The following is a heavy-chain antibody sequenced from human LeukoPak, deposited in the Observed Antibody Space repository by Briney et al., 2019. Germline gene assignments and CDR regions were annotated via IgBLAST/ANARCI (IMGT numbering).Heavy chain of an antibody. Sequence: PGGSLRLSCAASGFTFSDYNMRWIRQAPGKGLEWGSCISPNGVITYYADSVKGRFSISRDNYKGTVYLQMNSLRPEDTAVYYCAKDDAWLQFGSWGRGTLVTVSS. V-gene: IGHV3-23*01. CDR1: GFTFSDYN. CDR2: ISPNGVIT. D-gene: IGHD5-24*01. CDR3: AKDDAWLQFGS. J-gene: IGHJ4*02.